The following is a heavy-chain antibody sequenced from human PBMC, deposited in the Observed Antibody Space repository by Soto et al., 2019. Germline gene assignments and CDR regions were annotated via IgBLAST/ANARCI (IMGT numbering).Heavy chain of an antibody. J-gene: IGHJ5*02. Sequence: ASVKVSCKASGYTFTSYGISWVRQAPGQGLEWMGWISAYNGNTNYAQKLQGRVTMTTDTSTSTAYMELRSLRSDDTAVYYCARMEFDSSSWYPTSYRNWFDPWGQGTLVTVSS. CDR1: GYTFTSYG. D-gene: IGHD6-13*01. V-gene: IGHV1-18*01. CDR3: ARMEFDSSSWYPTSYRNWFDP. CDR2: ISAYNGNT.